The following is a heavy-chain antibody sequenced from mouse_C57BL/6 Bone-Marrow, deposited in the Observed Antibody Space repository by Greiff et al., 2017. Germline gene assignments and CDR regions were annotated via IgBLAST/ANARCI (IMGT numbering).Heavy chain of an antibody. J-gene: IGHJ2*01. D-gene: IGHD4-1*02. V-gene: IGHV1-26*01. Sequence: KQSHGKSLEWIGDINPNNGGTSYNQKFKGKATLTVDKSSSTAYMELRSLTSEDSAVYYCARSPTGTWGYFDYWGQGTTLTVSS. CDR3: ARSPTGTWGYFDY. CDR2: INPNNGGT.